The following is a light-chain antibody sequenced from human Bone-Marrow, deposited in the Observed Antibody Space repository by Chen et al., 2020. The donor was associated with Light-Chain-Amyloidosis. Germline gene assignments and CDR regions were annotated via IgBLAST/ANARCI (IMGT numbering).Light chain of an antibody. J-gene: IGLJ2*01. CDR1: TSNIGTYT. CDR3: AAWDDSLNGVV. Sequence: QSVLTPPPSTSGTPGQRVTISCSGSTSNIGTYTVNWYRQVPGTAPRLLIQSDNQRPSGVPDRFSGSKSGNSASLAIRWLQSEDEADYYCAAWDDSLNGVVFGGGTKLTVL. CDR2: SDN. V-gene: IGLV1-44*01.